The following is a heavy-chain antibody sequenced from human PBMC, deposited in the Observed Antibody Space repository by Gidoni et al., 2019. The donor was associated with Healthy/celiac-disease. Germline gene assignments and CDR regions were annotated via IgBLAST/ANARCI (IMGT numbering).Heavy chain of an antibody. CDR1: GFTFSSYG. CDR2: INSDGSSR. CDR3: ARERQLVLWFGEPN. V-gene: IGHV3-74*01. Sequence: EVQLVESVGGLVQPGGSLRLSFAASGFTFSSYGMQWVRQAPGKGLVWVSRINSDGSSRSDEDSVKGRFTISRDNAKNTLYLQMNSLRAEDTAVYYCARERQLVLWFGEPNWGQGTLVTVSS. J-gene: IGHJ4*02. D-gene: IGHD3-10*01.